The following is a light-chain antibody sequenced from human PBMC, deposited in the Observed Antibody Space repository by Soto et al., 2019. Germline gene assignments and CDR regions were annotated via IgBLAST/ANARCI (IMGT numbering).Light chain of an antibody. Sequence: VVMTQSPATLSVSPGETATLSCRASQTISSNLAWYQQQPGQAPRLLIYGASTRATGVPARFSGSGSGTEFTLTISSLQSEDSAVYYCQQYNKWLTFGGGTKVEIK. CDR1: QTISSN. J-gene: IGKJ4*01. CDR3: QQYNKWLT. V-gene: IGKV3-15*01. CDR2: GAS.